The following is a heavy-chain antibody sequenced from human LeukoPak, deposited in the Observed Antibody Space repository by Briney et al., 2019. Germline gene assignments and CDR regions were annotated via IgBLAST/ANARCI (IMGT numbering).Heavy chain of an antibody. Sequence: GGSLRLSCAASGFTFSSYEMNWVRQAPGKGLEWVAVISYDGSNKYYADSVKGRFTISRDNSKNTLYLQMNSLRAEDTAVYYCAREKEGYWGQGTLVTVSS. V-gene: IGHV3-30*04. CDR3: AREKEGY. J-gene: IGHJ4*02. CDR2: ISYDGSNK. CDR1: GFTFSSYE.